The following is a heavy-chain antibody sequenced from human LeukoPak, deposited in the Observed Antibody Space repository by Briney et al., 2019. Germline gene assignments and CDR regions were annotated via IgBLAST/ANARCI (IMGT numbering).Heavy chain of an antibody. CDR3: ARGPDSGYDYAVGLDY. V-gene: IGHV4-34*01. CDR1: GGSFSGYY. Sequence: PSETLSLTCAVYGGSFSGYYWSWIRQPPGKGLEWIGEINHSGSTNYNPSLKSRVTISVDTSKNQFSLKLSSVTAADTAVYYCARGPDSGYDYAVGLDYWGQGTLVTVSS. CDR2: INHSGST. J-gene: IGHJ4*02. D-gene: IGHD5-12*01.